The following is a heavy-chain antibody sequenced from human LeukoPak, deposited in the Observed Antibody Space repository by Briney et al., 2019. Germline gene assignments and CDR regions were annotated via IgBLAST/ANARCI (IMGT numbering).Heavy chain of an antibody. CDR1: GYSISSGYY. Sequence: SETLSLTCTVSGYSISSGYYWGWIRQPPGKGLEWIGSIYHSGSTYYNPSLKSRVTISVDTSKNQFSLKLSSVTAADTAVYYCVRDQLVEMATNWFDPWGQGTLVTVSS. CDR3: VRDQLVEMATNWFDP. D-gene: IGHD5-24*01. CDR2: IYHSGST. J-gene: IGHJ5*02. V-gene: IGHV4-38-2*02.